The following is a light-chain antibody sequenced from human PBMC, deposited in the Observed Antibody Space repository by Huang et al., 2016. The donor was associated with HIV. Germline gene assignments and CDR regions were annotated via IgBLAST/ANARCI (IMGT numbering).Light chain of an antibody. CDR1: QSISTD. Sequence: EIVLTQSPATLSLSPGERATLSCRASQSISTDLAWYQQKPGQAPRLLIYDASNRATGIPARFSGSGSGTDFTLTISSLEPEDFAVYFCQQRSIWLTFGGGTKVEIK. V-gene: IGKV3-11*01. J-gene: IGKJ4*01. CDR3: QQRSIWLT. CDR2: DAS.